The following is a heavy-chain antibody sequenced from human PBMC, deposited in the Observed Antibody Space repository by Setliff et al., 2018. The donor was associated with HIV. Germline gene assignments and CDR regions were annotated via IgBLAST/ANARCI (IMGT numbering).Heavy chain of an antibody. CDR2: IGAVGSPT. CDR3: AKVFLFGIDAFDI. J-gene: IGHJ3*02. V-gene: IGHV3-23*01. D-gene: IGHD2-21*01. Sequence: GSLRLSCAASGFTFSSYAMSWVRQAPGKGLEWVSTIGAVGSPTFYAESVKGRFTISKDNSKNTLSLQMSSLRDEDTAVYYCAKVFLFGIDAFDIWGQGTMVTVSS. CDR1: GFTFSSYA.